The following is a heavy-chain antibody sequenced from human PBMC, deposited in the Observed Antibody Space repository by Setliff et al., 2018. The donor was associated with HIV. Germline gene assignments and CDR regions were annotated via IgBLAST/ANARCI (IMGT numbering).Heavy chain of an antibody. CDR1: GGTFSGHA. J-gene: IGHJ5*02. D-gene: IGHD1-26*01. Sequence: SVKVSCKAAGGTFSGHAINWVRQAPGQGVEWMGEIIPLFGTAHYAQRFQGRVTITADHSASTAYMELSRLKSADTAVYYCARAPAHEHATGWYSSSNRFDPWGQGTLVTVSS. CDR2: IIPLFGTA. V-gene: IGHV1-69*13. CDR3: ARAPAHEHATGWYSSSNRFDP.